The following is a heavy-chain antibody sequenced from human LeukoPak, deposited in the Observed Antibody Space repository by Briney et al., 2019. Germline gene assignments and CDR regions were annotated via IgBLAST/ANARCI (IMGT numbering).Heavy chain of an antibody. D-gene: IGHD5-18*01. CDR1: GDSVSSNSAA. CDR2: TYYRSKRYN. Sequence: PSETLSLTCAISGDSVSSNSAAWNWIRQSPSRGLEWLGRTYYRSKRYNDYAVSVKSRVTLKPDTSKNQFSLQLNSVTPEDTAVYYCARGYSYGYDFHYWGQGTLVTVSS. J-gene: IGHJ4*02. V-gene: IGHV6-1*01. CDR3: ARGYSYGYDFHY.